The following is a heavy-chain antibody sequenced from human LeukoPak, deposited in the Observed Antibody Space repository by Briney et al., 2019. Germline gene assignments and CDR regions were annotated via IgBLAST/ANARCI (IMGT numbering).Heavy chain of an antibody. V-gene: IGHV1-69*08. CDR2: IVPIYDTV. Sequence: SVKVSCKASGGTFCRNTISWVRQAPGQGREWMGRIVPIYDTVNYTQKFQGRVTITADKSTTTAYMELSSLRSEDTAFYYCARDIDWNHDYWGQGTLVTVSS. CDR3: ARDIDWNHDY. D-gene: IGHD1-1*01. J-gene: IGHJ4*02. CDR1: GGTFCRNT.